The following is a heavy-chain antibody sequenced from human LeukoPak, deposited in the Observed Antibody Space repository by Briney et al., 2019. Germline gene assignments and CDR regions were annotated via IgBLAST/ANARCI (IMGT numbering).Heavy chain of an antibody. CDR2: ISSNGGTT. CDR3: AKVGSGWPGYYFDY. V-gene: IGHV3-64*02. D-gene: IGHD6-19*01. CDR1: GFTFSSYA. Sequence: PGGSLRLSCAASGFTFSSYAMHWVRLSPGKGLEYVSGISSNGGTTSYADSVQGRFPISRDNSKNTLYLQMGSLRGEDMAVYYCAKVGSGWPGYYFDYWGQGTLVTVSS. J-gene: IGHJ4*02.